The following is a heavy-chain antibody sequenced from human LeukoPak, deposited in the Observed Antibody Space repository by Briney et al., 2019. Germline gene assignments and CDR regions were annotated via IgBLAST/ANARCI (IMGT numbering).Heavy chain of an antibody. CDR2: INHSGST. V-gene: IGHV4-34*01. J-gene: IGHJ4*02. Sequence: PSETLSLTCAVYGGSFSGYYWSWIRQPPGKGLEWIGEINHSGSTNYNPSLKSRVTISVDTSKNQFSLKLSSVTAADTAVYYCARLYSYIDYWGQGTLVTVSS. D-gene: IGHD2-2*02. CDR1: GGSFSGYY. CDR3: ARLYSYIDY.